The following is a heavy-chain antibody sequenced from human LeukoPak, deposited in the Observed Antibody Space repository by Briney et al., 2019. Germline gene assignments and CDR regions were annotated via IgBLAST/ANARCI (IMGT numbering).Heavy chain of an antibody. Sequence: SETLSLTCSVSGASVSSRSYYWGWIRQPPGKGLEWIGSMYYSGSTYYNPSLKSRVTISGDTSKNQFSLKLTSVTDTDTAVYYCARHLWSGSSYGMDVWGQGTTVTVSS. J-gene: IGHJ6*02. CDR2: MYYSGST. D-gene: IGHD3-3*01. CDR3: ARHLWSGSSYGMDV. CDR1: GASVSSRSYY. V-gene: IGHV4-39*01.